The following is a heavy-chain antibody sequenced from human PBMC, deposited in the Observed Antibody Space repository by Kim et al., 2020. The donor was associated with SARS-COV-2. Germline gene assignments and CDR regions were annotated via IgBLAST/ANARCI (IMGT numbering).Heavy chain of an antibody. J-gene: IGHJ2*01. CDR3: AKELESYYDFWRGIVPVAFDL. Sequence: GGSLRLSCAASGFTFSSYAMSWVRQAPGKGLEWVSAISGSGGSTYYADSVKGRFTISRDNSKNTLYLQMNSLRAEDTAVYYCAKELESYYDFWRGIVPVAFDLWGRGTLVTVSS. V-gene: IGHV3-23*01. D-gene: IGHD3-3*01. CDR1: GFTFSSYA. CDR2: ISGSGGST.